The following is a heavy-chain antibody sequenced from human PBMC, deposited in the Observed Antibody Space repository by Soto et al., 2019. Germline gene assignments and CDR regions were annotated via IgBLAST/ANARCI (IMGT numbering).Heavy chain of an antibody. CDR1: GGSISSGGYS. CDR2: IYHSGST. J-gene: IGHJ4*02. V-gene: IGHV4-30-2*01. D-gene: IGHD1-26*01. CDR3: ARAGVVGATALDY. Sequence: PSETLSLTCAVSGGSISSGGYSWSWIRQPPGKGLEWIGYIYHSGSTYYNPPLKSRVTISVDRSKNQFSLKLSSVTAADTAGYYCARAGVVGATALDYWVQGTLVTVSS.